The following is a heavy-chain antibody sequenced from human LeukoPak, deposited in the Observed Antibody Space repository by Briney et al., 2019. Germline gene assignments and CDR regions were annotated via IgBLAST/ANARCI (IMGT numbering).Heavy chain of an antibody. CDR1: GYSFTSYW. V-gene: IGHV5-51*01. CDR3: ARRGVDYYDSSGFPFDY. J-gene: IGHJ4*02. Sequence: GESLKISCKGSGYSFTSYWIGWVRQMPGKGLEWMGIIYPGDSDTRYSPSFQGQVTISADKSISTAYLQWSSLKASDTAMYYCARRGVDYYDSSGFPFDYWGQETLVTVSS. CDR2: IYPGDSDT. D-gene: IGHD3-22*01.